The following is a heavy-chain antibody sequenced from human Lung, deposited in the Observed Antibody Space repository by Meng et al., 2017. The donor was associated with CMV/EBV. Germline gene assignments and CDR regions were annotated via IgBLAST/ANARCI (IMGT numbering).Heavy chain of an antibody. CDR2: MNPNSGGT. V-gene: IGHV1-8*01. CDR3: VIRIYCTSSNCHSVY. Sequence: ASVKVSCKTVGHTFTSHDINWVRQATGQGLESVGWMNPNSGGTGYAQNFQGRISMTGNTSISTAYMELTGLRSEDTAVYYCVIRIYCTSSNCHSVYWGQGTAVTFSS. J-gene: IGHJ4*02. CDR1: GHTFTSHD. D-gene: IGHD2-2*01.